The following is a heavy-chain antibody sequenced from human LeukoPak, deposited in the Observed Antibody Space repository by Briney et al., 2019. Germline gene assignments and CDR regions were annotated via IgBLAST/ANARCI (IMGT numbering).Heavy chain of an antibody. V-gene: IGHV4-59*08. CDR3: ARQVYYYDSSGYPAAFDI. CDR2: IYYSGST. CDR1: GGSISSYY. D-gene: IGHD3-22*01. Sequence: SETLSLTCTVSGGSISSYYWSWIRQPPGKGLEWIGYIYYSGSTNYNPSLKSRVTISVDTSKNQFSLKLSSVTAADTAVYYCARQVYYYDSSGYPAAFDIWGQGTMVTVSS. J-gene: IGHJ3*02.